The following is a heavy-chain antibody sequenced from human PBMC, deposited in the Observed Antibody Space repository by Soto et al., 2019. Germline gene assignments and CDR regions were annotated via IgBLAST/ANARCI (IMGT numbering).Heavy chain of an antibody. CDR1: GDSISSYF. CDR3: VSSRAAIYGDAFDV. CDR2: IYDSGNT. Sequence: VQLQESGPGLVKPSETLSLTCSVSGDSISSYFRNWIRQPPGKGLEWIGCIYDSGNTDYNPSLMSRVTMSLSTSKIHFSLNLSSVTAADTAVYYCVSSRAAIYGDAFDVWGQGTMVTVSS. V-gene: IGHV4-59*12. D-gene: IGHD2-2*01. J-gene: IGHJ3*01.